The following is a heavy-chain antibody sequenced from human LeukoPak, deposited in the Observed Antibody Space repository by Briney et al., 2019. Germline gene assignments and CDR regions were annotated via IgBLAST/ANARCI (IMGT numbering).Heavy chain of an antibody. CDR2: IYTSGST. CDR3: AREDIAAAGTGGWFDP. J-gene: IGHJ5*02. CDR1: GGSISSGSYY. V-gene: IGHV4-61*02. Sequence: SETLSLTCTVSGGSISSGSYYWSWIRQPAGKGLEWIGRIYTSGSTNYNPSLKSRVTISVDRSKNQFSLKLSSVTAADTAVYYCAREDIAAAGTGGWFDPWGQGTLVTVSS. D-gene: IGHD6-13*01.